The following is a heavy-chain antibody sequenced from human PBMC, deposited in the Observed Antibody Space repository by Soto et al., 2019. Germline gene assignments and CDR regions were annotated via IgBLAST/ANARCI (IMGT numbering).Heavy chain of an antibody. CDR3: ARDLKSTYRGYSFMDV. Sequence: SETLSLTCTVSGGYISSYYWSWIRQPPGKGLEWIGYIYYSGSTNYNPSLKSRVTISVDTSISTAYMELSRLRSDDTAVYYCARDLKSTYRGYSFMDVWGQGTTVSVSS. CDR2: IYYSGST. D-gene: IGHD5-18*01. V-gene: IGHV4-59*01. CDR1: GGYISSYY. J-gene: IGHJ6*02.